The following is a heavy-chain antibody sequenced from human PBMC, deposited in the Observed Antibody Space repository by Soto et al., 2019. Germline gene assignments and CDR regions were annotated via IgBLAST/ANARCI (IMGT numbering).Heavy chain of an antibody. Sequence: SETLSLSCTVSGVSISSGNWWTWVRQSPRKGLEYIGEIFHDGTANYFPSFERRVAMSVDKSKNQFSLKLTSVTAADAAIYYCARLVYDTRLDYLYFDFWGQGAQVTVSS. CDR2: IFHDGTA. CDR3: ARLVYDTRLDYLYFDF. J-gene: IGHJ4*02. CDR1: GVSISSGNW. D-gene: IGHD3-16*01. V-gene: IGHV4-4*02.